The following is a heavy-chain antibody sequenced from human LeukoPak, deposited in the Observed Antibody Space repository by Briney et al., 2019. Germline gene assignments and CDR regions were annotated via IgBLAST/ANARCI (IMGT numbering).Heavy chain of an antibody. Sequence: GGSLRLSCAASGFTFSSYSMNWVRQAPGKGLEWVSSISSSSSYIYYADSVKGRFTISRDNAKNSLYLQMNSLRAEDTAVYYCARGDADRSGWYFASFDYWGQGTLVTVSS. D-gene: IGHD6-19*01. J-gene: IGHJ4*02. V-gene: IGHV3-21*01. CDR1: GFTFSSYS. CDR2: ISSSSSYI. CDR3: ARGDADRSGWYFASFDY.